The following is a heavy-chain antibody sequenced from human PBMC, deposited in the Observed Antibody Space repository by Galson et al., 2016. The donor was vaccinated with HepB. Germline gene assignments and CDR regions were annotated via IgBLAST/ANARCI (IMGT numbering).Heavy chain of an antibody. Sequence: SLRLSCAVSGITFSSYAMSWVRQAPGKGPEWVSTIKSYGGSTDYAADVQGRFTISRHKSKNTLYFQMNRLRAEDTAVYYLARGYDSGGFGAYYLEYWGQGTLVTVSS. CDR3: ARGYDSGGFGAYYLEY. CDR1: GITFSSYA. V-gene: IGHV3-23*01. D-gene: IGHD3-22*01. CDR2: IKSYGGST. J-gene: IGHJ4*02.